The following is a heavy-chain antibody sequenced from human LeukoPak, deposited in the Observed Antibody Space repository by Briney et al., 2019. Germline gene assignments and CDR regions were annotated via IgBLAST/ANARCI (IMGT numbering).Heavy chain of an antibody. CDR3: ARSILTGYFSPLDF. Sequence: GGSLRLSCAASGFTFSSYWMHWVRQAPGKGLVWVSRISSGGSSTTYADSVKGRFTISRDNGQNSLYLQMSSLRAEDTALYYCARSILTGYFSPLDFWGQGTLVTVSS. D-gene: IGHD3-9*01. CDR1: GFTFSSYW. J-gene: IGHJ4*02. CDR2: ISSGGSST. V-gene: IGHV3-74*01.